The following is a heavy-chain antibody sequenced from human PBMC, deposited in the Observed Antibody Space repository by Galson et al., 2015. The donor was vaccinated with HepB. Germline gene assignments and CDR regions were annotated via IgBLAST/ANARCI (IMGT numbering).Heavy chain of an antibody. Sequence: SLRLSCAASGFTFSDAGMAWVRQTPGKGLEWVSTINNDGTRTHYADSVKGRFAISRDNSENTLYVELSSLRVDDTAIYYCTRDAGSAWPLDYWGQGTLVTVS. J-gene: IGHJ4*02. CDR2: INNDGTRT. CDR3: TRDAGSAWPLDY. CDR1: GFTFSDAG. D-gene: IGHD6-25*01. V-gene: IGHV3-23*03.